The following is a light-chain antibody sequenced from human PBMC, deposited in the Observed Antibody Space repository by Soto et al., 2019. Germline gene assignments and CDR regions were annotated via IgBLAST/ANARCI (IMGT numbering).Light chain of an antibody. J-gene: IGKJ4*01. CDR1: QSVSSY. Sequence: EIVLTQSPATLSLSPGERATLSCRASQSVSSYLAWYQQKPGQAPRLLIYDASNRATGIPARFSGSGSGTDFTHTISSLEPEDFAVYYCQQRSNCPLTFGGGTKVEIK. CDR3: QQRSNCPLT. CDR2: DAS. V-gene: IGKV3-11*01.